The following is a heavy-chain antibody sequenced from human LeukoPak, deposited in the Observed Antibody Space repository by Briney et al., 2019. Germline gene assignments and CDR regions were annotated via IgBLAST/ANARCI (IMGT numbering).Heavy chain of an antibody. J-gene: IGHJ4*02. D-gene: IGHD4-23*01. CDR3: AKDVYGANSRADY. CDR1: GFTFSTYG. Sequence: GGSLRLSCAASGFTFSTYGMHWVRQAPGKGLEWVTFIDFDGSNKYYADSVKGRFTISRDNSKNTPFLQMNSLRAEDTAIYYCAKDVYGANSRADYWGQGTLVIVSS. V-gene: IGHV3-30*02. CDR2: IDFDGSNK.